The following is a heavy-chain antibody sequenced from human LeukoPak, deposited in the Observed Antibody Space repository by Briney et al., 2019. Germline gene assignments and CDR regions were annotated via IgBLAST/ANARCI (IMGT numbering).Heavy chain of an antibody. Sequence: SVKVSCKASGFTFTSSAMQWVRQARGQRLEWIGWIVVGSGNTNYAQKFQERVTITRDMSTSTAYMELSGLRSEDTAVYYCAAGGYCSSTSCYTPAFDIWGQGTMVTVSS. D-gene: IGHD2-2*02. CDR1: GFTFTSSA. CDR2: IVVGSGNT. J-gene: IGHJ3*02. V-gene: IGHV1-58*02. CDR3: AAGGYCSSTSCYTPAFDI.